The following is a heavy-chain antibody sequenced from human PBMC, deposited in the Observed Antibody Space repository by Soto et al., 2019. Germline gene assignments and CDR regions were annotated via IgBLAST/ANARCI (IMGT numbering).Heavy chain of an antibody. J-gene: IGHJ6*02. D-gene: IGHD1-1*01. V-gene: IGHV4-39*01. CDR2: IYYSGST. CDR3: ARPYNSYYYGMDV. CDR1: GGSISSSSYY. Sequence: SETLSLTCTVSGGSISSSSYYWGWIRQPPGKGLEWIGSIYYSGSTYYNPSLKSRVTISVDTSKNQFSLKLSSVTAADTAVYYCARPYNSYYYGMDVWGQGTTVTVSS.